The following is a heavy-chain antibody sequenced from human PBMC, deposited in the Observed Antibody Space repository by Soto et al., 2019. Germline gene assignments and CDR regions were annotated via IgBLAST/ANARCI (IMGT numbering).Heavy chain of an antibody. CDR3: ATMSSSGYPLDY. Sequence: QVQLQESGPGLVKPSETLSLTCIVSGGSVSSGSYYWSWIRQPPGKGLEWIGFIYYTGRTSYNPSLKSRVTTSVDTSKNQFSLKLISVTAADTAVYFCATMSSSGYPLDYWGRGTLVTVSS. J-gene: IGHJ4*02. CDR1: GGSVSSGSYY. CDR2: IYYTGRT. V-gene: IGHV4-61*01. D-gene: IGHD3-22*01.